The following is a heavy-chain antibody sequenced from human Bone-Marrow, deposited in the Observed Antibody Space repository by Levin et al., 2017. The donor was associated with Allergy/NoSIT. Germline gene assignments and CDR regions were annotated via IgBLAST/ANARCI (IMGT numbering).Heavy chain of an antibody. D-gene: IGHD3-3*01. CDR3: AREQNYNFWGGYYRSYSYYYMDV. CDR1: GGSVSSGSYY. CDR2: IYYSGST. V-gene: IGHV4-61*01. J-gene: IGHJ6*03. Sequence: ASETLSLTCTVSGGSVSSGSYYWSWIRQPPGKGLEWIGYIYYSGSTNYNPSLKSRVTISVDTSKNQFSLKLSSVTAADTAVYYCAREQNYNFWGGYYRSYSYYYMDVWGKGTTVTVSS.